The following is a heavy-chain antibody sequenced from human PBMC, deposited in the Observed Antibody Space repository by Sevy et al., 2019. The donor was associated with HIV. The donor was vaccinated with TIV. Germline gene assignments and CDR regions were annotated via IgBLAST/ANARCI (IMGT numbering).Heavy chain of an antibody. V-gene: IGHV1-69*13. CDR1: GGTFSSYA. J-gene: IGHJ3*01. CDR2: IIPIFGTA. CDR3: ARSFDSEGAFDV. Sequence: ASVKVSCKASGGTFSSYAINWVRQAPGQGLEWMGGIIPIFGTANYAQKFQGRVTITADESTSTAYMELSSLRSEDTAVYYCARSFDSEGAFDVWGQGTMVTVSS.